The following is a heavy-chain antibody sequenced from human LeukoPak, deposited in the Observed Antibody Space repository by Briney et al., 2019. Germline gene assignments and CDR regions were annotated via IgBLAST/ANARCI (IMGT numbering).Heavy chain of an antibody. J-gene: IGHJ4*02. V-gene: IGHV3-30*18. Sequence: GGSLRLSCAASGFTFTSYGMHWVRQAPGKGLEWVAVISYDGSNKYYADSVKGRFTISRDNSKNTLYLQMNSLRAEDTAVYYCAKDARKYQLRTPFDYWGQGTLVTVSS. CDR2: ISYDGSNK. D-gene: IGHD2-2*01. CDR1: GFTFTSYG. CDR3: AKDARKYQLRTPFDY.